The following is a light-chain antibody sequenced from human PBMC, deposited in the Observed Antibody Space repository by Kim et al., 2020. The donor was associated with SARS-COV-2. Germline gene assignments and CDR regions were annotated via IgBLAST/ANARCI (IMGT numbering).Light chain of an antibody. CDR1: QSISTW. Sequence: DIQMTQSPSTLSASVGDRVTITCRASQSISTWLAWYQQKPGKAPKLLIYDASNLESGVPSRFSGSGSGTEFTLTISSLQPDDFATYYCQQYDSYSLWAFGQGTRVDIK. CDR2: DAS. V-gene: IGKV1-5*01. CDR3: QQYDSYSLWA. J-gene: IGKJ1*01.